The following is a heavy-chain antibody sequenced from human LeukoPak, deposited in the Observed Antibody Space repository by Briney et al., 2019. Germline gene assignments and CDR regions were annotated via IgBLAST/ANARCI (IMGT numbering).Heavy chain of an antibody. J-gene: IGHJ4*02. CDR2: IYYSGST. Sequence: SETLSLTCTVSGGSISRSSYYWGWIRQPPGKGLEWIGSIYYSGSTYYNPSLKSRVTISVDTSKNQFSLKLSSVTAADTAVYYCARDSGYSSGWRPSYYFDYWGQGTLVTVTS. V-gene: IGHV4-39*07. CDR1: GGSISRSSYY. CDR3: ARDSGYSSGWRPSYYFDY. D-gene: IGHD6-19*01.